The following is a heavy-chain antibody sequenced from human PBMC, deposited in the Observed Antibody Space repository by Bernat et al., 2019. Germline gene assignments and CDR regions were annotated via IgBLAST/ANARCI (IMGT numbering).Heavy chain of an antibody. D-gene: IGHD6-19*01. Sequence: VQLVESGGGVVQPGRSLRLSCAASGFTFSSYWMSWVRQAPGKGLEWLANIKQDGSEKYYVDSVKGRFTISRDNAKNSLYLQMNSLRAEDTAVYYCARTVISRGGIAVAGTHDYWGQGTLVTVSS. J-gene: IGHJ4*02. CDR3: ARTVISRGGIAVAGTHDY. CDR1: GFTFSSYW. CDR2: IKQDGSEK. V-gene: IGHV3-7*03.